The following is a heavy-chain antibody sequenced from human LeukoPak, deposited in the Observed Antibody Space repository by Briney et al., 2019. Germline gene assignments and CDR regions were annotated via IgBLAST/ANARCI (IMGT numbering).Heavy chain of an antibody. CDR1: GYTFTDYY. CDR2: INPNDGDT. V-gene: IGHV1-2*02. CDR3: ARANFLYCSSTTCLFDY. D-gene: IGHD2-2*01. J-gene: IGHJ4*02. Sequence: ASVKVPCKASGYTFTDYYMHWVRQAPGQGFEWMGWINPNDGDTNYAQKFQGRVTMTRDTSISTAHMEVSRLRSDDTAVYYCARANFLYCSSTTCLFDYWGQGTLVTVSS.